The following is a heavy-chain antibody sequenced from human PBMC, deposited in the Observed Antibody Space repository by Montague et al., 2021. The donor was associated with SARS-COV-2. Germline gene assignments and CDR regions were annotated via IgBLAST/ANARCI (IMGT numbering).Heavy chain of an antibody. Sequence: SETLSLTCTASGASVSSSDWGWIRQSPGKGLEWIGYFYSFGSTDYNPSLKSRVTISIDTSKNQFSLKVRSVTAADTAIYYCARETMTADAFDIWGQGTMVTVSS. V-gene: IGHV4-59*02. D-gene: IGHD1-14*01. CDR3: ARETMTADAFDI. CDR1: GASVSSSD. J-gene: IGHJ3*02. CDR2: FYSFGST.